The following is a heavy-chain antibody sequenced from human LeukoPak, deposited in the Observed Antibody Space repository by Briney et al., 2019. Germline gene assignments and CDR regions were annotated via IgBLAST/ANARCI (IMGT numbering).Heavy chain of an antibody. CDR2: VSGSGDDT. CDR1: GFTFSSYS. V-gene: IGHV3-23*01. Sequence: GGSLRLSCAASGFTFSSYSMNWVRQAPGRGLEWVSSVSGSGDDTYYADSVKGRFIISRDNSKPTMYLQMNSLRADDTAVYYCAKSYNNPTVAIRVRGVIPYFDSWGQGSLVTVSS. J-gene: IGHJ4*02. D-gene: IGHD3-10*01. CDR3: AKSYNNPTVAIRVRGVIPYFDS.